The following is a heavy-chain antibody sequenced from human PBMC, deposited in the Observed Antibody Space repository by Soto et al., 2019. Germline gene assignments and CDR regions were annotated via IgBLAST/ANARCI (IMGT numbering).Heavy chain of an antibody. CDR3: ARARWLVGYYYYYALDV. D-gene: IGHD6-19*01. Sequence: SETLSLTCTVSGDSIGDYYGSWIRQPPGKGLEWIGYIYYSGSTNYNPSLKSRVTISVDTSKNQFSLKLSSVTAADTAVYYCARARWLVGYYYYYALDVWGQGTTVTVSS. J-gene: IGHJ6*02. V-gene: IGHV4-59*01. CDR2: IYYSGST. CDR1: GDSIGDYY.